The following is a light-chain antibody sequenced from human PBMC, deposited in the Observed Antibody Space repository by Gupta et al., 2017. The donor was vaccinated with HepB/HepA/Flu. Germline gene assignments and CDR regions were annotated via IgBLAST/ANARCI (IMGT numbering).Light chain of an antibody. Sequence: ASQIISRDYFAWYQQKPGQAPRLLIHGTSSRATGIPDRFSGSGSGTDFTLIISRLEPEDFAVYYCQQFDGSQYTFGQGTKLEIK. J-gene: IGKJ2*01. CDR1: QIISRDY. V-gene: IGKV3-20*01. CDR2: GTS. CDR3: QQFDGSQYT.